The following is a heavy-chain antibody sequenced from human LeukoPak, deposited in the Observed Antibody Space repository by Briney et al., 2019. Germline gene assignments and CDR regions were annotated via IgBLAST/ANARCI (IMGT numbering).Heavy chain of an antibody. V-gene: IGHV4-59*01. D-gene: IGHD6-13*01. CDR3: ARRAAAGTSSGWKYYYYMDV. J-gene: IGHJ6*03. Sequence: SETLSLTCTVSGGSMNTYYWSWIRQPPGKGLEWIGYVYYRGSTNYSPSLKSRVTISVDTSKNQFSLKLSSVTAADTAVYYCARRAAAGTSSGWKYYYYMDVWGKGTTVTVSS. CDR2: VYYRGST. CDR1: GGSMNTYY.